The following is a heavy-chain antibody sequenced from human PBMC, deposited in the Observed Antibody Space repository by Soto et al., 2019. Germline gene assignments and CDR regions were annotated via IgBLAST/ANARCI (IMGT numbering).Heavy chain of an antibody. D-gene: IGHD1-1*01. Sequence: QVQLVQSGAEVKKPGASVKVSCKASGYTFTSYGISWVRQAPGQGLEWMGWISAYNGNTNYAQKLQGRVTMTTGTSTSTAYRELRSMRSDDTVVYYCARDQGYNCPDYWGQGPLVTVSS. CDR3: ARDQGYNCPDY. CDR1: GYTFTSYG. V-gene: IGHV1-18*01. CDR2: ISAYNGNT. J-gene: IGHJ4*02.